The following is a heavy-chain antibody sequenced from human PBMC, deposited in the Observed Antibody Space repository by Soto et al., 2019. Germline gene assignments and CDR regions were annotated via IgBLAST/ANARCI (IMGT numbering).Heavy chain of an antibody. V-gene: IGHV4-39*01. D-gene: IGHD3-10*01. J-gene: IGHJ4*02. CDR1: GGSISSSSYY. CDR2: IYYSGST. Sequence: SETLSLTCTVSGGSISSSSYYWGWIRQPPGKGLEWIGNIYYSGSTNYNPSLKSRVTISVDTSKNQFSLKLNSMTAADTAVYYCARHNYGSGSTYFDYWGQGTLVTVSS. CDR3: ARHNYGSGSTYFDY.